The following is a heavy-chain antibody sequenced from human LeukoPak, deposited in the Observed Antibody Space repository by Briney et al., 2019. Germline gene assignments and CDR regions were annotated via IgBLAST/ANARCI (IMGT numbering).Heavy chain of an antibody. V-gene: IGHV1-69*01. D-gene: IGHD3-9*01. CDR2: IIPIFGTA. Sequence: SVKVSCKASGGIFSSYAISWVRQAPGQGLEWMGGIIPIFGTANYAQTFQGRVTITADESTSTAYMELSSLRSEDTAVYYCARPRGLTFDPWGQGTLVTVSS. CDR1: GGIFSSYA. J-gene: IGHJ5*02. CDR3: ARPRGLTFDP.